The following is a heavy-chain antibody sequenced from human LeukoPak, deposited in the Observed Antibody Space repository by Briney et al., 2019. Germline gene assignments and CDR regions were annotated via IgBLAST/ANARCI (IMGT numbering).Heavy chain of an antibody. V-gene: IGHV3-23*01. CDR2: ISGSGGST. CDR1: GFTFSSYA. CDR3: AKDGVTNYDILTGYPH. D-gene: IGHD3-9*01. Sequence: GGSLRLSCAASGFTFSSYAMSWVRQAPGEGLEWVSAISGSGGSTYYADSVKGRFTISRDNSKNTLYLQMNSLRAEDTAVYYCAKDGVTNYDILTGYPHWGQGTLVTVSS. J-gene: IGHJ4*02.